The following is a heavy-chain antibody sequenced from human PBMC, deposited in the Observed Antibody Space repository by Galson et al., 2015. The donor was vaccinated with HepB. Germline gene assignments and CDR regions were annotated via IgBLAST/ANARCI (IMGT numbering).Heavy chain of an antibody. CDR1: GFTFSSYG. Sequence: SLRLSCAASGFTFSSYGMHWVRQAPGKGLEWVAVISYDGSNKYYADSVKGRFTISRDNSKNTLYLQMNSLRAEDTAVYYCAKVGDYYGSGGFDYWGQGTLVTVSS. V-gene: IGHV3-30*18. D-gene: IGHD3-10*01. CDR3: AKVGDYYGSGGFDY. J-gene: IGHJ4*02. CDR2: ISYDGSNK.